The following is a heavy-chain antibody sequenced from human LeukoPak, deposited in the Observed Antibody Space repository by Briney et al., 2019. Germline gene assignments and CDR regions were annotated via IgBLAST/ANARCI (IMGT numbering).Heavy chain of an antibody. Sequence: GGSLRLSCAASGFTFSSYAMSWVRQAPGKGLEWVSAISGSGGSTYYADSVKGRFTISRDNSKNTLYLQMNSLKASDTAMYYCGLTTVTTWDAFDIWGQGTMVTVSS. J-gene: IGHJ3*02. CDR2: ISGSGGST. V-gene: IGHV3-23*01. D-gene: IGHD4-11*01. CDR1: GFTFSSYA. CDR3: GLTTVTTWDAFDI.